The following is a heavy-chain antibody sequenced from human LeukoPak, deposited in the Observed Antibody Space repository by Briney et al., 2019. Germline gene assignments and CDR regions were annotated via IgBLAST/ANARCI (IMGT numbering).Heavy chain of an antibody. D-gene: IGHD3-10*01. CDR2: IYPDDSDT. J-gene: IGHJ4*02. CDR1: GYTFTNYW. V-gene: IGHV5-51*01. Sequence: GESLKISCKGSGYTFTNYWIGWVRQMPGKGLEWMGIIYPDDSDTRYSPSFQGQVTMSVDKSISTAYLQWSSLKASDTAMYYCAYSGSYYNPPFQYWGQGTLVTVSS. CDR3: AYSGSYYNPPFQY.